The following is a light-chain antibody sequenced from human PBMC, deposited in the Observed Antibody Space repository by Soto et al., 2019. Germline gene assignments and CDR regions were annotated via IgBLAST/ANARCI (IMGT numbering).Light chain of an antibody. CDR2: GAS. J-gene: IGKJ1*01. CDR3: QQYNNWPPWT. Sequence: EIVMTQSPATLSVSPGERATLSCRASQSVNSNLAWYQQKPCQAPRLLIYGASTRATGISARFSGSGSGTEFTLTISSLQSEDFAVYYCQQYNNWPPWTFGQGSKVDSK. CDR1: QSVNSN. V-gene: IGKV3-15*01.